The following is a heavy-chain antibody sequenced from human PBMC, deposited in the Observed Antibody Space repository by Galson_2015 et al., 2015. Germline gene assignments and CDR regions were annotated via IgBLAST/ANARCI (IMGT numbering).Heavy chain of an antibody. J-gene: IGHJ4*02. CDR1: GFTFSSLG. V-gene: IGHV3-33*01. D-gene: IGHD3-16*02. CDR2: IWYDGSNK. CDR3: ARDGSDYVWGSYRPKYYFDY. Sequence: SLRICCTAEGFTFSSLGMHWVRQAPGKGLEWVAVIWYDGSNKYYADSVKGRFTISRDNSKNTLYLQMNSLRAEDTAVYYCARDGSDYVWGSYRPKYYFDYWGQGTLVTVSS.